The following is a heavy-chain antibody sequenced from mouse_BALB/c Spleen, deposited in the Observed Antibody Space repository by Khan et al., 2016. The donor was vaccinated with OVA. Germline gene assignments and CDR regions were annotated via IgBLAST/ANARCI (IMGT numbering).Heavy chain of an antibody. Sequence: VQLQQSGAELVRPGALVKLSCKASGFNIKDYYIHWVKQRPEQGLEWIGWIDPENDETVYDPIFQGKAIITADTSSNTAHLQLSSLTSEDAAGYYCARSGYAAWFAYWGQGTLVTVSA. J-gene: IGHJ3*01. CDR2: IDPENDET. CDR3: ARSGYAAWFAY. D-gene: IGHD2-10*02. V-gene: IGHV14-1*02. CDR1: GFNIKDYY.